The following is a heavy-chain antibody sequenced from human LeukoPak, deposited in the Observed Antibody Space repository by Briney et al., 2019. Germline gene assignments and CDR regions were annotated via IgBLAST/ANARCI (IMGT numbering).Heavy chain of an antibody. J-gene: IGHJ4*02. V-gene: IGHV1-69*04. CDR2: IIPILGIA. Sequence: GASVKVSCKASGYTFTSYDINWVRQATGQGLEWMGRIIPILGIANYAQKFQGRVTITADKSTSTAYMELSSLRSEDTAVYYCARDFAPNSGYFDYWGQGTLVTVSS. CDR1: GYTFTSYD. CDR3: ARDFAPNSGYFDY. D-gene: IGHD1-26*01.